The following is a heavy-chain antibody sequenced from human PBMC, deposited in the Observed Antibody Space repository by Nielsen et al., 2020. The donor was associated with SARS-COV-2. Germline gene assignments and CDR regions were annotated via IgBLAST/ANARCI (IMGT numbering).Heavy chain of an antibody. V-gene: IGHV4-39*01. Sequence: SETLSLTCTVSGGSISSSSYCWGWIRQPPGKGLEWIGSIYYSGSTYYNPSLKSRVTISVDTSKNQFSLKLSSVTAADTAVYYCARGRLRLGELSAYWGQGTLVTVSS. CDR3: ARGRLRLGELSAY. J-gene: IGHJ4*02. CDR1: GGSISSSSYC. CDR2: IYYSGST. D-gene: IGHD3-16*02.